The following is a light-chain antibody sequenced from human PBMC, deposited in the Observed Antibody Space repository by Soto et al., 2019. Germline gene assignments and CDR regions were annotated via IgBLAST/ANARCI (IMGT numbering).Light chain of an antibody. Sequence: GMSQSPFSLAVILGQPASISCRSNQSRVHSDGIAYYSSFHQRPGRSPRRLIYKVSNQDSGDPARFSGSRSGTYCALKITREEAEDVGVYYCRQRTPSPITNGLVTRLEIK. CDR2: KVS. CDR3: RQRTPSPIT. CDR1: QSRVHSDGIAY. J-gene: IGKJ5*01. V-gene: IGKV2-30*02.